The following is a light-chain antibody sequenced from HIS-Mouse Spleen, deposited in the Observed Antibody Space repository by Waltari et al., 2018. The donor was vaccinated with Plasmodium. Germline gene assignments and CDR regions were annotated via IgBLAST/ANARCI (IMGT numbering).Light chain of an antibody. J-gene: IGLJ2*01. CDR1: SSDVGGYNY. V-gene: IGLV2-11*01. Sequence: QSALTQPRSVSGSPGQSVTISCTGTSSDVGGYNYVYWYQQHPGKAPKLMIYDVSKRPTGVPGRFSGSNACNTASLAISGLQAGDEADYYCFSYAGSYTLVFGGGTKLTVL. CDR2: DVS. CDR3: FSYAGSYTLV.